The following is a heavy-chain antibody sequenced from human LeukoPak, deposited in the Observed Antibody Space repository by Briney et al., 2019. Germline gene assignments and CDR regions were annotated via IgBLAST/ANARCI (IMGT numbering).Heavy chain of an antibody. CDR1: GYTFTAYY. J-gene: IGHJ4*02. D-gene: IGHD6-19*01. CDR3: ARARVPIAVAGLYYFDY. V-gene: IGHV1-2*02. Sequence: ASVKVSCKASGYTFTAYYIHWLRQAPGQGPEWMGWIKPDSGSSHYAQKFQGRVTMTRDTSSNSAYMDLTRLTSDDTAVYYCARARVPIAVAGLYYFDYWGQGALVTVSS. CDR2: IKPDSGSS.